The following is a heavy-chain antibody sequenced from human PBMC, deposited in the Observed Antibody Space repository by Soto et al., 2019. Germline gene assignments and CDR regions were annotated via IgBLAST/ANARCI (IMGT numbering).Heavy chain of an antibody. Sequence: GGSLRLSCAASGFTFSSYGMHWVRQAPGRGLEWVAVISYDGSDKYYADSVKGRFTISRDNSKNTLCLQMNSLRAEDTAVYYCSHGHCTSTSCLVYWGQGAQVTVSS. D-gene: IGHD2-2*01. CDR2: ISYDGSDK. CDR1: GFTFSSYG. J-gene: IGHJ4*02. CDR3: SHGHCTSTSCLVY. V-gene: IGHV3-30*03.